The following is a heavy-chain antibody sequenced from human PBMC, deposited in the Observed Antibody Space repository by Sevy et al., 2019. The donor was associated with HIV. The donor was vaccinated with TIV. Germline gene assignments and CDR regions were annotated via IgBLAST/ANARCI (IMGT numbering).Heavy chain of an antibody. CDR3: TRWKAVQSISDY. J-gene: IGHJ4*02. D-gene: IGHD6-19*01. CDR2: LKSDVYGGTV. Sequence: GGSLRLSCTASGFTFSDYCMSWVRQAPGKGLEWVAFLKSDVYGGTVDHAASVRGRLVISRDDSKTIAYLQMNDLKTEDTGVYYCTRWKAVQSISDYWGQGALVIVSS. V-gene: IGHV3-49*04. CDR1: GFTFSDYC.